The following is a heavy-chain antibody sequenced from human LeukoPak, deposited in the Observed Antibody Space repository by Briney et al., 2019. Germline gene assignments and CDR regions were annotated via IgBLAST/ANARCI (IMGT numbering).Heavy chain of an antibody. CDR1: GFIFGDYN. D-gene: IGHD4-17*01. CDR2: ISSGGSTI. Sequence: GGSLRLSCAASGFIFGDYNMNWVRQAPGKGREWVSYISSGGSTIYYADTVKGRFTISRDNARNSLYLQMSSLRAEDTAVYYCAKVYRDNGDYFAFNVWGQGSMVTVSS. V-gene: IGHV3-48*01. J-gene: IGHJ3*01. CDR3: AKVYRDNGDYFAFNV.